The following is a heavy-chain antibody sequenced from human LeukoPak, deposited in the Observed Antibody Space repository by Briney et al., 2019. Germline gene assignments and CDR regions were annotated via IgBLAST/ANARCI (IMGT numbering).Heavy chain of an antibody. CDR1: GYNFATYW. CDR2: IYPDDSDT. J-gene: IGHJ4*02. Sequence: GESLKISCKASGYNFATYWIGWVRQMPGKGLEWMGNIYPDDSDTRYNSSFEGQVTISVDKSIATAYLQWSSLKASDTAIYFCPRQAGPFARVFDYWGQGTLVTVSS. V-gene: IGHV5-51*01. CDR3: PRQAGPFARVFDY. D-gene: IGHD2/OR15-2a*01.